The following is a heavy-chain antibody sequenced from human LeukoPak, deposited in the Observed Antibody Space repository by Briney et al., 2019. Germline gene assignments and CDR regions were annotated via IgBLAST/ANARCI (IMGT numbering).Heavy chain of an antibody. V-gene: IGHV4-30-2*01. D-gene: IGHD1-26*01. CDR3: AREGSSGSYDWFDP. CDR2: IYHSGST. Sequence: PSETLSLTCAVSGGSISSGGYSWSWIRQPPGKGLEWIGYIYHSGSTYYNPSLKSRVTISVDTSKNQFSLKLSSVTAADTAVYYCAREGSSGSYDWFDPWGQGTLVTVSS. CDR1: GGSISSGGYS. J-gene: IGHJ5*02.